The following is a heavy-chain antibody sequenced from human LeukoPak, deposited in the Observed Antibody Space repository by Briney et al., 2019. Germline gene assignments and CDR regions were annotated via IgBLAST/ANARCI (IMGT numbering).Heavy chain of an antibody. D-gene: IGHD3-9*01. J-gene: IGHJ4*02. CDR1: GFAYSSYD. CDR2: ISGGGGNT. CDR3: AKCVDWLYFDY. V-gene: IGHV3-23*01. Sequence: GRSLRLFCAASGFAYSSYDMSWVRQAPGKGLEGVSSISGGGGNTYYAESVKCRFTISRDNSKNTLYLQMSSLRGEDTAVYYGAKCVDWLYFDYWGQGTLVTVSS.